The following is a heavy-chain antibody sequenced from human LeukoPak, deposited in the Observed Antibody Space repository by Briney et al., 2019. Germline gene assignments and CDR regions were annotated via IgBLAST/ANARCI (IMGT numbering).Heavy chain of an antibody. Sequence: PGRSLRLSCAASGFTFSSYAMHWVRQAPGKGLEWVAVISYDGSNKYYADSVKGRFTISRDNSKNTLYLQMNSLRAEDTAVYYCAKVISGWRNQFDYWGQGTLVTVSS. V-gene: IGHV3-30-3*01. CDR3: AKVISGWRNQFDY. CDR1: GFTFSSYA. CDR2: ISYDGSNK. J-gene: IGHJ4*02. D-gene: IGHD6-19*01.